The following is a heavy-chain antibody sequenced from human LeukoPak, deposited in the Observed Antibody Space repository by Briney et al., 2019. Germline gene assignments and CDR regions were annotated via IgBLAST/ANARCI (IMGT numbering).Heavy chain of an antibody. Sequence: TGGSLRLSCAASGLTFSAYGMHWVRQAPGKGLEWVAIISYDGRKTYYADSVKGRFTISRDDSKNTLYLQMNSLRTEDTAVFYCAKDRLTHCNGDGCFYFDSWGQGTLVTVPS. CDR2: ISYDGRKT. J-gene: IGHJ4*02. V-gene: IGHV3-30*18. CDR3: AKDRLTHCNGDGCFYFDS. D-gene: IGHD2-15*01. CDR1: GLTFSAYG.